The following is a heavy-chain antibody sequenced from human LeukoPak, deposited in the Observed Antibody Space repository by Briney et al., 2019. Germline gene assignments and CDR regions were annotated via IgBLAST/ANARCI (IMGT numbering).Heavy chain of an antibody. V-gene: IGHV3-48*01. CDR2: ISTSGTAL. J-gene: IGHJ4*02. Sequence: PGGSLRLSCAASGFTFSSYNMNWVRQAPGKGLEWLSYISTSGTALFYADSVKGRFTISRDNSKNALYLQMNSLRAEDTAVYYCAKDSIVVAPAGYFDSWGQGTQVTVSS. CDR3: AKDSIVVAPAGYFDS. D-gene: IGHD2-2*01. CDR1: GFTFSSYN.